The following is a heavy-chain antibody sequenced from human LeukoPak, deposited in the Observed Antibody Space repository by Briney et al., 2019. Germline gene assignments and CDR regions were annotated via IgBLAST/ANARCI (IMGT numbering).Heavy chain of an antibody. Sequence: GASVKVSCKASGYTFTNYGITWVRQAPGQGLEWMGWISGYNGNTNYAQKLQGRITMTTDTSTSTVYMELRSLRSDDTAVYYCVRDEGYFDPHGFDIWGQGTMVTVSS. CDR2: ISGYNGNT. D-gene: IGHD3-9*01. CDR3: VRDEGYFDPHGFDI. CDR1: GYTFTNYG. V-gene: IGHV1-18*01. J-gene: IGHJ3*02.